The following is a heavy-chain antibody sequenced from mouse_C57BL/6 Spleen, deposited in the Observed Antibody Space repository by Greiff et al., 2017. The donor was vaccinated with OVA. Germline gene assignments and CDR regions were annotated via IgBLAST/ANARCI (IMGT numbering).Heavy chain of an antibody. Sequence: EVQLQESGPGLVKPSQSLSLTCSVTGYSITSGYYWNWIRHFPGNKLEWMGYISYDGSNNYNPSLKNRISITRDTSKNQFFLKLNSVTTEDTATDYCASERSYSWYFDVWGTGTTVTVSS. CDR1: GYSITSGYY. D-gene: IGHD2-12*01. V-gene: IGHV3-6*01. J-gene: IGHJ1*03. CDR3: ASERSYSWYFDV. CDR2: ISYDGSN.